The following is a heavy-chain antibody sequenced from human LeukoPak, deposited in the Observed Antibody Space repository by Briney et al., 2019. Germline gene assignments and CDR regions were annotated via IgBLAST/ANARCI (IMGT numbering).Heavy chain of an antibody. D-gene: IGHD3-9*01. CDR2: IYHSGST. Sequence: SGSLSLTCAGSGGSISSSNWWSWVRQPPGKGLEWVGEIYHSGSTNYNPSLKSRVTISVDKSKNQFSLKLSSVTAADTAVYYCARVWLYSWVLAGFDYWGHGTLVTVSS. J-gene: IGHJ4*01. CDR1: GGSISSSNW. V-gene: IGHV4-4*02. CDR3: ARVWLYSWVLAGFDY.